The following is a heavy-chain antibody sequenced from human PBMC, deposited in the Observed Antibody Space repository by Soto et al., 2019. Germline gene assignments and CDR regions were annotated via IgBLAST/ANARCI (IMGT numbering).Heavy chain of an antibody. Sequence: QVQLLQSGAEVKKPGASVKVSCKASGYTFTSYGISWVRQAPGQGLEWMGWISTFNSHTDYAQKVQGRVAMTTDRSTGTAHMELRSLRSDDTAVYYCARGPLDYPIPDFDYWGQGTLVTVSS. J-gene: IGHJ4*02. CDR3: ARGPLDYPIPDFDY. CDR1: GYTFTSYG. CDR2: ISTFNSHT. V-gene: IGHV1-18*01. D-gene: IGHD2-8*01.